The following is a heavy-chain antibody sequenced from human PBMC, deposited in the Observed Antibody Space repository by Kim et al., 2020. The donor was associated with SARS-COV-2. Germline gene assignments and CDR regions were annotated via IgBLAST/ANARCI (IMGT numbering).Heavy chain of an antibody. V-gene: IGHV4-59*13. Sequence: SETLSLTCSVSGGSIRSDYWHWIRQPPGKGLEWIGYIHYSGSTNYNPSLKSRVTISVDTPKNYFSLKVTSVIAADTAVYYCARGGFSMGYYGMDVWGQGTTVTISS. J-gene: IGHJ6*02. CDR2: IHYSGST. D-gene: IGHD3-3*01. CDR3: ARGGFSMGYYGMDV. CDR1: GGSIRSDY.